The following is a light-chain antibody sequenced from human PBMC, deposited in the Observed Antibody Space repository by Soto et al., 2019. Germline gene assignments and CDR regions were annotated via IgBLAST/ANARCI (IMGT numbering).Light chain of an antibody. J-gene: IGKJ4*01. V-gene: IGKV1-5*01. CDR3: QQYNSYSSLT. CDR1: QSISSW. CDR2: DAS. Sequence: DIQMTQSPSTLSASLGDRVTITCRASQSISSWLAWYQQKPGKAPKRLIYDASSWESGVPSRFSGSGSGTEFTLTISSLQPDDFAAYYCQQYNSYSSLTFGGGTKVEIK.